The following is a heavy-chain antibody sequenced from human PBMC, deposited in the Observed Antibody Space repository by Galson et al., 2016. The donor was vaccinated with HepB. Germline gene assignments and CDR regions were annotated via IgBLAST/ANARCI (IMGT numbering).Heavy chain of an antibody. CDR1: GSKFASYG. Sequence: SVKVSCKASGSKFASYGIHWVRQAPGQGLEWMGWISAYDGNIKYAEKVQGRVTMTTDTSTSTVYMELRSLRSDDTAVYYCARDALSAAMMGYNWLDPWGQGTLVTVSS. CDR2: ISAYDGNI. J-gene: IGHJ5*02. CDR3: ARDALSAAMMGYNWLDP. D-gene: IGHD2-2*01. V-gene: IGHV1-18*01.